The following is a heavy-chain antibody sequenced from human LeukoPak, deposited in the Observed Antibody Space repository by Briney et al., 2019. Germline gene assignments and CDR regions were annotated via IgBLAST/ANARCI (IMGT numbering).Heavy chain of an antibody. CDR3: ARAAGDIVVVPAADNWFDP. CDR2: MNPNSGNT. J-gene: IGHJ5*02. Sequence: ASVKVSCKASGYTFTSYDINWVRQATGQGLEWMGWMNPNSGNTGYAQKFQGRVTMTRNTSISTAYMELSSLRSEDTAVYYCARAAGDIVVVPAADNWFDPWGQGTLVTVSS. D-gene: IGHD2-2*01. CDR1: GYTFTSYD. V-gene: IGHV1-8*01.